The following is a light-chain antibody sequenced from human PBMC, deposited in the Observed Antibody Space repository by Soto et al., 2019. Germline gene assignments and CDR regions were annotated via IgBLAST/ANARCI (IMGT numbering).Light chain of an antibody. J-gene: IGKJ5*01. CDR3: QQYAPSPAIT. V-gene: IGKV3-20*01. CDR1: QSVSSNY. Sequence: ETVLTQSPGTLSLSPGEIATLSCRASQSVSSNYLVWYQQKPVQAPRLLISGVSTRATGIPDRFSGSGSGTDFTLTISRLEPEDVAVYYCQQYAPSPAITFGQGTRVEIK. CDR2: GVS.